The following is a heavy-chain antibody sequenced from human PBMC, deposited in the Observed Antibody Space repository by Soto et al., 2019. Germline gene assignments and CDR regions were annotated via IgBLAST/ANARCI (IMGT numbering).Heavy chain of an antibody. CDR3: ARETHRYCNSAGCYGMDV. J-gene: IGHJ6*02. V-gene: IGHV3-21*01. D-gene: IGHD2-2*01. CDR2: ISSISSYI. CDR1: GFTFSTYS. Sequence: KPGGSLRLSCAASGFTFSTYSMNWVRQAPGKGLEWVSSISSISSYIYYADSVKGRFTISRDNAKNSLYLQMNSLRAEDTAVYYCARETHRYCNSAGCYGMDVWGQGTTVTVSS.